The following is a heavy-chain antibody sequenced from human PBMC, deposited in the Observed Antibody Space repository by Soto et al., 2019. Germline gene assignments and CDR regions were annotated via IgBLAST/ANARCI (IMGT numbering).Heavy chain of an antibody. D-gene: IGHD2-15*01. Sequence: GGSLRLSCAASGFTFSTYSMNWVRQAPGKGLEWVSYISSSSSTIFYTDSVKGRFTVSRDNAKNSLYLQMNSLRAEDTAVYYCARGAVVVVAATPAAFXIWGQGTMVTVSS. V-gene: IGHV3-48*01. J-gene: IGHJ3*02. CDR3: ARGAVVVVAATPAAFXI. CDR2: ISSSSSTI. CDR1: GFTFSTYS.